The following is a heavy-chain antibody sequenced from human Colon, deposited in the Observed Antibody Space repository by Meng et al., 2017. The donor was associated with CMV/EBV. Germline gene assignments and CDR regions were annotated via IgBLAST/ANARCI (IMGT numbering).Heavy chain of an antibody. Sequence: ASVKVSCKASGYTFTGYYMHWVRQAPGQGLEGMGWINPNSGGTNYAQKFQGRVTRTRDTSISTAYMELSRLRSDDTAVYYCALRGSSGWYGADYWGQGTLVTVSS. V-gene: IGHV1-2*02. J-gene: IGHJ4*02. CDR3: ALRGSSGWYGADY. D-gene: IGHD6-19*01. CDR1: GYTFTGYY. CDR2: INPNSGGT.